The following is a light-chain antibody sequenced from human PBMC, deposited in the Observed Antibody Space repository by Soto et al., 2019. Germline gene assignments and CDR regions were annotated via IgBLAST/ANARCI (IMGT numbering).Light chain of an antibody. CDR2: DDN. V-gene: IGLV1-51*01. Sequence: QSVLTQPPSVSAAPGQKVTISCSGGSSNIGNNYVSWYQQLPGTAPNLLIFDDNKRPSGIPDRFSGSKSGTSATLGITGLQTGDEADYYCGTWDSSLTAGVFGGGTQLTVL. CDR3: GTWDSSLTAGV. J-gene: IGLJ2*01. CDR1: SSNIGNNY.